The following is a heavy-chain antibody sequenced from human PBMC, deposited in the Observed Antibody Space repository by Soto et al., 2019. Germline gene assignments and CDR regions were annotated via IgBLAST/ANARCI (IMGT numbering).Heavy chain of an antibody. J-gene: IGHJ4*02. CDR2: INHSGST. CDR3: ARVQRLIFRGAFDY. D-gene: IGHD3-10*01. Sequence: SETLSLTCAVYGGSFSGYYWSWIRQPPGKGLEWIGEINHSGSTNYNPSLKSRVTISVDTSKNQSSLKLSSVTAADTAVYYCARVQRLIFRGAFDYWGQGTLVTVSS. V-gene: IGHV4-34*01. CDR1: GGSFSGYY.